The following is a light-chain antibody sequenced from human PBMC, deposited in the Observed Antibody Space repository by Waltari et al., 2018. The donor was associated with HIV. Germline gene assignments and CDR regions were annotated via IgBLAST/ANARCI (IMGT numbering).Light chain of an antibody. Sequence: QSVLTQPPSASGTPGQGVTLSCSGASSNIGSNYVYWYQELPGTAPKLLIYRTDQRPSGVPDRFSGSKSGTSASLAISGLRSEDEADYYCAAGDDNLSALFGGGTKLTVL. V-gene: IGLV1-47*01. CDR2: RTD. CDR3: AAGDDNLSAL. CDR1: SSNIGSNY. J-gene: IGLJ2*01.